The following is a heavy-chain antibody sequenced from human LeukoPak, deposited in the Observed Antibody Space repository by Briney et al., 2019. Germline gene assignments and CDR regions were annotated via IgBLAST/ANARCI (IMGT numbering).Heavy chain of an antibody. V-gene: IGHV3-23*01. D-gene: IGHD5-12*01. Sequence: GGSLRLSCAASGFTFSSYAMNWVRQAPGKGLEWVSGISGSGGSTSYTDSVKGRFTTSRDNSKNTLYLQMNSLRAEDTAVYYCAKARQWLLRNADYWGQGTLVTISS. CDR1: GFTFSSYA. CDR2: ISGSGGST. J-gene: IGHJ4*02. CDR3: AKARQWLLRNADY.